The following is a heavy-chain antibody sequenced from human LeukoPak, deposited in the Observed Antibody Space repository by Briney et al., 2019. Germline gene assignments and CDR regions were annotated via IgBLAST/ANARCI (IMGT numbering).Heavy chain of an antibody. CDR2: ISWSTSTT. J-gene: IGHJ4*02. Sequence: GGSLRLSCAASGFTFSSYWMHWVRQAPGKGLEWVAGISWSTSTTGYANSVKGRFTISSDSARSSLYLQMDSLRVEDTALYYCAKSGRKYYPVLGLDFWGQGTLVTVSS. CDR1: GFTFSSYW. CDR3: AKSGRKYYPVLGLDF. V-gene: IGHV3-9*01. D-gene: IGHD1-26*01.